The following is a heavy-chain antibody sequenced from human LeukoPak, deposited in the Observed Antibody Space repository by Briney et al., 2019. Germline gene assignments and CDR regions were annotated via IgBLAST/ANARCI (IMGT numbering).Heavy chain of an antibody. V-gene: IGHV1-69-2*01. CDR3: ATLTAAAGTGFDY. J-gene: IGHJ4*02. D-gene: IGHD6-13*01. Sequence: AASVKISCKVSGYTFTDYYMHWVQQAPGKGLEWMGLVDPEDGETIYAEKFQGRVTITADTSTDTAYMELSGLRSEDTAVYYCATLTAAAGTGFDYWGQGTLVTVSS. CDR2: VDPEDGET. CDR1: GYTFTDYY.